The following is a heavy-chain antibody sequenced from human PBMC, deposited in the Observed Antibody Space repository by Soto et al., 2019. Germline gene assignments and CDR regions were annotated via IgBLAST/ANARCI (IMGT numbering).Heavy chain of an antibody. CDR3: AKDLREMATIRPDS. CDR2: IVPSESYV. J-gene: IGHJ4*02. V-gene: IGHV5-10-1*01. CDR1: GYSFTNNW. Sequence: GESLKISCKASGYSFTNNWISWVRQMPGKGLEWMGRIVPSESYVNYSPSFEGHVTMSVDKSISTAYLQWSSLKASDTAIYYYAKDLREMATIRPDSWGQGTLVTVSS. D-gene: IGHD5-12*01.